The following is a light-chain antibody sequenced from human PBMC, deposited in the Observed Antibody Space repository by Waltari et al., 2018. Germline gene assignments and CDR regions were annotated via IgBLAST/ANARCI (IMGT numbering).Light chain of an antibody. CDR1: HYLANF. CDR3: QQTYKSPPT. J-gene: IGKJ3*01. V-gene: IGKV1-39*01. CDR2: DAS. Sequence: DVLVTQSPSSLSASVGEIVTLTCRASHYLANFLNGYQHITEKAPRLLIHDASTLQPGVPPRFSGSTSGTDFILTIDNLHPEDFATYYCQQTYKSPPTFGPGTKVDV.